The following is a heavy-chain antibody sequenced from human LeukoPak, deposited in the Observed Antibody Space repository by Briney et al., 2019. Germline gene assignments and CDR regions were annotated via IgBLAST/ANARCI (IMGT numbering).Heavy chain of an antibody. CDR1: GGSFSGYY. D-gene: IGHD3-16*01. V-gene: IGHV4-34*01. Sequence: SETLSPTCAVYGGSFSGYYWSWIRQPPGKGLEWIGEINHSGSTNYNPSLKSRVTISVDTSKNQFSLKLSSVTAADTAVYYCARGTPYDYVWGSYYPDYWGQGTLVTVSS. CDR3: ARGTPYDYVWGSYYPDY. CDR2: INHSGST. J-gene: IGHJ4*02.